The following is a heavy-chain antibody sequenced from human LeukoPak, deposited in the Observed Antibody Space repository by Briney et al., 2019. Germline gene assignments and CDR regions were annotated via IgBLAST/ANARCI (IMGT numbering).Heavy chain of an antibody. CDR3: ARYGGATPFDY. D-gene: IGHD1-26*01. V-gene: IGHV5-51*01. CDR2: IYPGDSDT. J-gene: IGHJ4*02. Sequence: KVSCKASGGTFSSYAISWVRQMPGKGLEWMGIIYPGDSDTRYSPSFQGQVTISADKSINTAYLQWSSLKASDTAMYYCARYGGATPFDYWGQGTLVTVSS. CDR1: GGTFSSYA.